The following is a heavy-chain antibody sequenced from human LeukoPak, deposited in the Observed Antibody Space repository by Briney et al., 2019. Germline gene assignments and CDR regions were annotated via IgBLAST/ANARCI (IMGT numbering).Heavy chain of an antibody. J-gene: IGHJ6*02. D-gene: IGHD6-13*01. Sequence: ASVKVSCKASGYTFTSYGISWVRQAPGQGLEWMGWISAYNGNTNYAQKLQGRVTMTTDTSTSTAYMELRSLRSDDTAVYYCARVCCSSSSGYYYGMDVWGQGTTVTVSS. CDR1: GYTFTSYG. CDR2: ISAYNGNT. V-gene: IGHV1-18*01. CDR3: ARVCCSSSSGYYYGMDV.